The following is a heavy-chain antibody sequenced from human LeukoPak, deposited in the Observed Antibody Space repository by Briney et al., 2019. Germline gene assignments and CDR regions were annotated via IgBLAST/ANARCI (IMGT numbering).Heavy chain of an antibody. D-gene: IGHD2-15*01. J-gene: IGHJ6*02. V-gene: IGHV3-23*01. CDR3: AKAIRYCSGGSCYSSLYYGMDV. CDR2: ISGSGGST. Sequence: PGASLRLSCAASGFTFSSYAMSWVRQAPGKGLEWVSPISGSGGSTYYADSVKGRFTISRDNSKNTLYLQMNSLRAEDTAVYYCAKAIRYCSGGSCYSSLYYGMDVWGQGTTVTVSS. CDR1: GFTFSSYA.